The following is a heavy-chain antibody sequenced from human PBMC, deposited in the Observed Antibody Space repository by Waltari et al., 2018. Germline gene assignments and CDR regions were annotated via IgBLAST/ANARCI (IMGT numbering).Heavy chain of an antibody. V-gene: IGHV3-30*04. CDR2: ISYDGARK. Sequence: QVQLVESGGGVVRPVRSLRLSGTASGFTFISYAMHWVRQAPGKGLEWVAVISYDGARKYYADSVKGRFTISRDNSKNTVNLQMNSLKSEDTAVYYCARADFLYWSFDLWGRGSLVTVSS. J-gene: IGHJ2*01. CDR3: ARADFLYWSFDL. CDR1: GFTFISYA.